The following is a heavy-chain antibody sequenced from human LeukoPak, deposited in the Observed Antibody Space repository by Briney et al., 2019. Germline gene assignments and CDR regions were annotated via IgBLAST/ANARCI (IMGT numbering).Heavy chain of an antibody. V-gene: IGHV1-69*13. Sequence: ASVKVSCKASGGTFSSYAISWVRQAPGQGLEWMGGIIPIFGTANYAQKFQGRVTITADESTSTAYMELSSLRSEDTAVYYCARVLVEYTGSYSGNDYWGHGTRVTVSS. D-gene: IGHD1-26*01. CDR1: GGTFSSYA. J-gene: IGHJ4*01. CDR3: ARVLVEYTGSYSGNDY. CDR2: IIPIFGTA.